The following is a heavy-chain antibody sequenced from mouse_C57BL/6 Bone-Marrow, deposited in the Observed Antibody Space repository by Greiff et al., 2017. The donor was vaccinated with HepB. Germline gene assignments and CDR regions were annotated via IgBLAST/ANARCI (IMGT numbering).Heavy chain of an antibody. V-gene: IGHV1-19*01. CDR1: GYTFTDYY. J-gene: IGHJ1*03. D-gene: IGHD1-1*01. CDR3: ASKVYYYVSPGWYFDV. CDR2: INPYNGGT. Sequence: VQLKESGPVLVKPGASVKMSCKASGYTFTDYYMNWVKQSHGKSLEWIGVINPYNGGTSYNQKFKGKATLTVDKSSSTAYMELNSLTSQDSAVYYCASKVYYYVSPGWYFDVWGTGTTVTVSS.